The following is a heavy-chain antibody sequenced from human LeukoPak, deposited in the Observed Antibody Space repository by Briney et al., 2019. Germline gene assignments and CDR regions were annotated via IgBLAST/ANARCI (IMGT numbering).Heavy chain of an antibody. CDR2: VYYDGST. CDR3: ARDYSWGVAYFDY. Sequence: SETLFLTCTVSGGFVSTSPYYWGWIRQPPGKGLEWIGNVYYDGSTYYDPSFKSRVTIFLDTSKNQFSLKLSSVTAADTAVYYCARDYSWGVAYFDYWGQGALVTVSS. V-gene: IGHV4-39*07. J-gene: IGHJ4*02. CDR1: GGFVSTSPYY. D-gene: IGHD3-16*01.